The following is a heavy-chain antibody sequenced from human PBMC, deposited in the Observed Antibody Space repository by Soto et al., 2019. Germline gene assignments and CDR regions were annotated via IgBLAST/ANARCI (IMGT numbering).Heavy chain of an antibody. CDR1: GASIRSSDYY. CDR2: IYYTWST. Sequence: SETLSLTCTVSGASIRSSDYYLAWIRHPPGKGLEWIGSIYYTWSTYYTPSLKSRVSISADTSKNQFSLKLTSVTAADTAVYHCVSGGRWETPQDYWGQGTMVTVSS. V-gene: IGHV4-39*01. CDR3: VSGGRWETPQDY. D-gene: IGHD1-26*01. J-gene: IGHJ4*02.